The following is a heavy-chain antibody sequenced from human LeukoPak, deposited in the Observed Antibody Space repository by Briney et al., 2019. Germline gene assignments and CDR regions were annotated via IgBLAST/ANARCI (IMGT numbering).Heavy chain of an antibody. CDR3: ARVSPPHYYDSSGYYPFDY. Sequence: ASVKVSCKASGYTFTGYCMHWVRQAPGQGLEWMGWINPNSGGTNYAQKFQGRVTMTRDTSISTAYMELSRLRSDDTAVYYCARVSPPHYYDSSGYYPFDYWGQGTLVTVSS. D-gene: IGHD3-22*01. J-gene: IGHJ4*02. CDR1: GYTFTGYC. CDR2: INPNSGGT. V-gene: IGHV1-2*02.